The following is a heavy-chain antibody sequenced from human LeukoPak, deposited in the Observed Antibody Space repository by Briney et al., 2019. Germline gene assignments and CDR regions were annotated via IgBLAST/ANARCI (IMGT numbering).Heavy chain of an antibody. V-gene: IGHV4-59*08. CDR2: IYYSGST. J-gene: IGHJ4*02. CDR1: Y. Sequence: YXSWVRQPPGXXXEWVGYIYYSGSTNYNPSLKSRVTISVDTSKNRFSLKLSSVTAADTAVYYCARLGSARPLFDYWGQGTLVTVSS. CDR3: ARLGSARPLFDY.